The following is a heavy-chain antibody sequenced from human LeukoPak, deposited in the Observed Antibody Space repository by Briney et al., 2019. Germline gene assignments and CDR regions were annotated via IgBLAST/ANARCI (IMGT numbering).Heavy chain of an antibody. Sequence: GSVKDSCKACGYTFTSYYMHWVRQAPGQGLEWMGIINPSGSSTSYAQKCQGRVTMNKDTSTSTVYMERSSLRSEDTAVYYCARASGIRYYYYYMDVWGKGTTVTIS. J-gene: IGHJ6*03. CDR2: INPSGSST. V-gene: IGHV1-46*01. CDR1: GYTFTSYY. CDR3: ARASGIRYYYYYMDV. D-gene: IGHD6-25*01.